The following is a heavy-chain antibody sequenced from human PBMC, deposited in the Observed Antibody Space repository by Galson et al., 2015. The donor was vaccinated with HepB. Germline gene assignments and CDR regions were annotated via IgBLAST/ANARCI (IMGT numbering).Heavy chain of an antibody. CDR2: IYYSGST. CDR1: GGSISSYY. Sequence: SETVSLTCTVAGGSISSYYWSWIRQPPGKGLEWIGYIYYSGSTNYNTSLKSRVTISVDTSKNQFSLKLSSVTAADTAVYYCARERQTITGTTWGHDAFDIWGQETMVTVSS. CDR3: ARERQTITGTTWGHDAFDI. D-gene: IGHD1-20*01. V-gene: IGHV4-59*01. J-gene: IGHJ3*02.